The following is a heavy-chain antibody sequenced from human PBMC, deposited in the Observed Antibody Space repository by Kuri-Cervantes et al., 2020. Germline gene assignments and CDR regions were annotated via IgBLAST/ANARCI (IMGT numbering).Heavy chain of an antibody. Sequence: ETLSLTCAASGSTFSSYWMNWVRQAPGKGLEWVSYISSSGSTIYYADSVKGRFTISRDNAKNSLYLQMNSLRAGDTAVYYCARASGSYYDAFDIWGQGTMVTVSS. CDR3: ARASGSYYDAFDI. CDR1: GSTFSSYW. V-gene: IGHV3-48*04. CDR2: ISSSGSTI. J-gene: IGHJ3*02. D-gene: IGHD1-26*01.